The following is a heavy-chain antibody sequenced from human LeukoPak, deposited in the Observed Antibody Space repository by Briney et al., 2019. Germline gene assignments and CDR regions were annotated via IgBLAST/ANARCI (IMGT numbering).Heavy chain of an antibody. D-gene: IGHD1-14*01. CDR1: GLTFSNYY. J-gene: IGHJ4*02. Sequence: GGSLRLSCAASGLTFSNYYMSWVRQAPGKGLEWVSAISGSGTTTYYADSVKGRFTISRDNSKNTLYLQMNSLRAEDTAVYYCVRWNHVDGWGQGTLVTVSS. CDR2: ISGSGTTT. V-gene: IGHV3-23*01. CDR3: VRWNHVDG.